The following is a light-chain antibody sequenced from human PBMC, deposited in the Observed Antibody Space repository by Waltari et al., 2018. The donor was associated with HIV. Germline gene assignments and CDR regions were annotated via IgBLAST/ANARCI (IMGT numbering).Light chain of an antibody. CDR1: RPTIGHHA. CDR2: YDD. CDR3: AAWDDSLNGYV. Sequence: QSVLTHPPPVSEAPRQRVLISCSGSRPTIGHHAGHMYKQVPGTPPKLLIYYDDLLSSGVSDRLSGSKSGTSASLAIRGLQSEDEADYYCAAWDDSLNGYVFGSGTRVTVL. V-gene: IGLV1-36*01. J-gene: IGLJ1*01.